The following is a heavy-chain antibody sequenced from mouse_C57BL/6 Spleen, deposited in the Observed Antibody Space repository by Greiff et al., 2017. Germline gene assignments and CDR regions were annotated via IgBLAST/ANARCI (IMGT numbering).Heavy chain of an antibody. Sequence: QVQLKQPGAELVMPGASVKLSCEASGYTFTSYWMHWVKQRPGQGLEWIGEIDPSDSYTNYNQKFKGKSTLTVDKSSSTAYMQLSSLTSEDSAVYYCARRSTAQAYFDYWGQGTTLTVSS. CDR1: GYTFTSYW. J-gene: IGHJ2*01. D-gene: IGHD3-2*02. V-gene: IGHV1-69*01. CDR2: IDPSDSYT. CDR3: ARRSTAQAYFDY.